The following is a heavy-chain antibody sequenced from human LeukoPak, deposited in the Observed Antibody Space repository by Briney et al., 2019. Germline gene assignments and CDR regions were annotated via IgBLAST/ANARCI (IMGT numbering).Heavy chain of an antibody. CDR3: ARESIFGVVIPSYYYGMDV. J-gene: IGHJ6*02. Sequence: GAPVKVSCKASGYTFTGYYMHWVRQAPGQGLEWMGWINPNSGGTNYAQKFQGRVTMTRDTSISTAYMELSRLRSDDTAVYYCARESIFGVVIPSYYYGMDVWGQGTTVTVSS. CDR1: GYTFTGYY. CDR2: INPNSGGT. V-gene: IGHV1-2*02. D-gene: IGHD3-3*01.